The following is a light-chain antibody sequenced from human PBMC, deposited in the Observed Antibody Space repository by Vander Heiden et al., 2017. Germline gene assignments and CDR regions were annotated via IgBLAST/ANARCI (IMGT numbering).Light chain of an antibody. CDR2: WAS. CDR3: QQYYSTPHT. J-gene: IGKJ2*01. Sequence: DIVMTQSPDSLAVSLGERATINCKSSQSFLYSSNNKIYLAWYQQKPGQPPKLLIYWASTRESGVPDRFSGSGSGTDFTLTISSLQAEDVAVYYCQQYYSTPHTFGQGTKLEIK. V-gene: IGKV4-1*01. CDR1: QSFLYSSNNKIY.